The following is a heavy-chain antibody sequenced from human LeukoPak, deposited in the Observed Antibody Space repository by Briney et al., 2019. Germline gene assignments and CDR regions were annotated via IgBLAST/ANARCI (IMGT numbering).Heavy chain of an antibody. D-gene: IGHD3-10*01. V-gene: IGHV3-30*18. CDR3: VKEQSSGNYRIAYF. J-gene: IGHJ4*02. Sequence: GGSLRLSCAASGFTLSSCGMHWVRQAPGKGLEGGAVITYDGITTYFDDSVKGRFTIPRDTSKSMLYLQMNSLRPEDTAVYYCVKEQSSGNYRIAYFWGQGTLVNVSS. CDR2: ITYDGITT. CDR1: GFTLSSCG.